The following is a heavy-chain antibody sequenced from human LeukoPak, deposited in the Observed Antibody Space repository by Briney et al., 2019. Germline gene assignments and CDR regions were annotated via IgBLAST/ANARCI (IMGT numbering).Heavy chain of an antibody. V-gene: IGHV1-8*02. CDR2: MNPNSGNT. Sequence: ASVKVSCKASGYTFTSYGINWVRQATGQGLEWMGWMNPNSGNTGYAQKFQGRVTMTRNTSISTAYMELSSLRSEDTAVYYCARGLGVAAPNWFDPWGQGTLVTVSS. D-gene: IGHD2-15*01. CDR1: GYTFTSYG. CDR3: ARGLGVAAPNWFDP. J-gene: IGHJ5*02.